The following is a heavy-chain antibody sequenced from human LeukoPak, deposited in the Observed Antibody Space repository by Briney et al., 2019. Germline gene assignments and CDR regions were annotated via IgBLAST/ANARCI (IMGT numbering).Heavy chain of an antibody. Sequence: GGSLRLSCAASGFTFSSYWMSWVRQAPGKGLEWVANIKQDGSEKYYVDSVKGRFTISRDNAKNSLYLQMNSLRAEDTAVYYCAREGSGSGYDLDPYGMDVWGQGTTVTVSS. CDR2: IKQDGSEK. J-gene: IGHJ6*02. CDR3: AREGSGSGYDLDPYGMDV. V-gene: IGHV3-7*01. D-gene: IGHD5-12*01. CDR1: GFTFSSYW.